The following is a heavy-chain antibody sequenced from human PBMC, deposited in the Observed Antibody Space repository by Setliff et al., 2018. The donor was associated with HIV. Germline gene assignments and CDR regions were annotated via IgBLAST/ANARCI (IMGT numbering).Heavy chain of an antibody. CDR3: ARDVRDGFEEWFSTLDDGMDV. Sequence: GASVKVSCKTSGYIFIRYYIFWVRQAPGQGLEWMGNINPHTGVTRYAEKFQGRVTMTRDTSISTIYMELSRLRSDDTAVYYCARDVRDGFEEWFSTLDDGMDVWGQGTTVTV. J-gene: IGHJ6*02. CDR2: INPHTGVT. V-gene: IGHV1-2*02. CDR1: GYIFIRYY. D-gene: IGHD3-3*01.